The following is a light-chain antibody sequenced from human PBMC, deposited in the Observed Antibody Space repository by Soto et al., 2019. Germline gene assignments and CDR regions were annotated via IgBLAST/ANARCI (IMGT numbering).Light chain of an antibody. CDR3: SSYAGSSNFVV. J-gene: IGLJ2*01. CDR1: RSDVGGYDY. Sequence: QSALTQPPSASGSPGQSVTMSCSGTRSDVGGYDYVSWYQQHPGKAPKLMIYEVSKRPSGVPDRFFGSKSGNTASLTVSGLQAEDEADYYCSSYAGSSNFVVFGGGTKVTVL. V-gene: IGLV2-8*01. CDR2: EVS.